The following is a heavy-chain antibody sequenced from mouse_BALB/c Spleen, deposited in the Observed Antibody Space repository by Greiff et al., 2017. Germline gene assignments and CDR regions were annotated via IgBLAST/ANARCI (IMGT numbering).Heavy chain of an antibody. CDR3: ARWDHPFAY. CDR2: IDPENGNT. V-gene: IGHV14-1*02. J-gene: IGHJ3*01. Sequence: EVQLQQSGAELVRPGALVKLSCKASGFNIKDYYMHWVKQRPEQGLEWIGWIDPENGNTIYDPKFQGKASITADTSSNTAYLQLSSLTSEDTAVYYCARWDHPFAYWGQGTLVTVSA. D-gene: IGHD4-1*01. CDR1: GFNIKDYY.